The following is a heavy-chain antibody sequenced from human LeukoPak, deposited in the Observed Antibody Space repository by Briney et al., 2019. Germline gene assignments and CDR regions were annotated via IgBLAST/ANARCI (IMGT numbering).Heavy chain of an antibody. Sequence: ASVKVSCKASGYTFTGYYMHWVRQAPGQGLEWMGWINPNSGGTNYAQKFQGRVTMTRDTSISAAYMELSRLRSDDTAVYYCARVNSFGVVIIHFDYWGQGTLVTVSS. V-gene: IGHV1-2*02. J-gene: IGHJ4*02. CDR3: ARVNSFGVVIIHFDY. CDR1: GYTFTGYY. CDR2: INPNSGGT. D-gene: IGHD3-3*01.